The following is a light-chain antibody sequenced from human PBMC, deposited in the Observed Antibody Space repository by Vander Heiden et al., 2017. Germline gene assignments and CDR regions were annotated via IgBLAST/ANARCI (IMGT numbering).Light chain of an antibody. Sequence: VLAQSPATLCLSPGERAALSCRASQSVGGYLAWYQQKPGKAPRLLIYDASNRATGIPARFSGSGSGTDFTLTISRLEPEDFAVYYCQQRSSWPRTFGGGTKVEIK. CDR1: QSVGGY. V-gene: IGKV3-11*01. CDR3: QQRSSWPRT. J-gene: IGKJ4*01. CDR2: DAS.